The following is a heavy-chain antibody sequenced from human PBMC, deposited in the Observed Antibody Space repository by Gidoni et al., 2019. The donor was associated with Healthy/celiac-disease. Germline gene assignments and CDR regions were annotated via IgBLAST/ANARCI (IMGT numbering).Heavy chain of an antibody. V-gene: IGHV4-39*01. D-gene: IGHD4-17*01. CDR2: IYYSGST. CDR3: ARHPPSYGDYRPIPYWYFDL. CDR1: GGSISSSSYY. Sequence: QLQLQESGPGLVKPSETLSLTCTVSGGSISSSSYYWGWIRQPPGKGLEWIGSIYYSGSTYYNPSLKSRVTISVDTSKNQFSLKLSSVTAADTAVYYCARHPPSYGDYRPIPYWYFDLWGRGTLVTVSS. J-gene: IGHJ2*01.